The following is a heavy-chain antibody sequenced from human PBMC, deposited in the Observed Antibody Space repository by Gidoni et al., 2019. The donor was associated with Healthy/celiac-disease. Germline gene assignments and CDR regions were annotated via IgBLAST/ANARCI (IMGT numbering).Heavy chain of an antibody. CDR2: ISGSGGST. Sequence: EVQLLESGGGLVQPGGSLRLSCAASGFTFSSYAMSWVRQAPGKGLEWVSAISGSGGSTYYADSVKGRFTISRDNSKNTLYLQMNSLRAEDTAVYYCAKDPAVGYYYDSSGYSSWFDPWGQGTLVTVSS. D-gene: IGHD3-22*01. CDR3: AKDPAVGYYYDSSGYSSWFDP. J-gene: IGHJ5*02. CDR1: GFTFSSYA. V-gene: IGHV3-23*01.